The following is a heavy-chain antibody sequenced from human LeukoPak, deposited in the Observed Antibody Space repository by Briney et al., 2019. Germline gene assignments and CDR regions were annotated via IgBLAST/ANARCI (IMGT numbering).Heavy chain of an antibody. V-gene: IGHV4-59*08. CDR3: ARAADCSSTSCLYYYYMDV. D-gene: IGHD2-2*01. CDR1: GGSISYYY. Sequence: SETLSLTCTVSGGSISYYYWSWIRQPPGKGLEWIGYIYYNGSTNYNPSLKSRVTISVDTSKNQFSLKLSSVTAADTAVYYCARAADCSSTSCLYYYYMDVWGKGTTVTVSS. J-gene: IGHJ6*03. CDR2: IYYNGST.